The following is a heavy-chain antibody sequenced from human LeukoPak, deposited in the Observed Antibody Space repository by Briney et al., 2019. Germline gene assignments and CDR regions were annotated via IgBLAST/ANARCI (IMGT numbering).Heavy chain of an antibody. CDR3: ARGKRGASGVFDY. V-gene: IGHV3-21*01. J-gene: IGHJ4*02. CDR2: ISSSSSYI. D-gene: IGHD1-26*01. CDR1: GFTFSSYS. Sequence: GGSLRLSCAASGFTFSSYSMNWVRQAPGKGLEWVSSISSSSSYIYYADSVKGRFTVSRDNAKDSLYLQMNSLRAEDTAVYYCARGKRGASGVFDYWGQGTLVTVSS.